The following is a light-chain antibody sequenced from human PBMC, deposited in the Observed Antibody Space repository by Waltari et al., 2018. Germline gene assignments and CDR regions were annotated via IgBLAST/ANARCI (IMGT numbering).Light chain of an antibody. Sequence: DIVMTQSPDSSAVSLGERAPINCKSSQSILYSSNNKNYLAWYQHKPGQTPKLLMYWASTRASGVPDRCGGSGSATDFTLTISSLQAEDVAVYYCQQYYSTPFFGPGTKVDIK. J-gene: IGKJ3*01. CDR1: QSILYSSNNKNY. CDR2: WAS. V-gene: IGKV4-1*01. CDR3: QQYYSTPF.